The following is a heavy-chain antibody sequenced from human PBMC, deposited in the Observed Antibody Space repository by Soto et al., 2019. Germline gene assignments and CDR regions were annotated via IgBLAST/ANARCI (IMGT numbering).Heavy chain of an antibody. D-gene: IGHD6-6*01. CDR3: VGGSASGVDP. J-gene: IGHJ5*02. Sequence: ASVEVSCKSSTYTYNTHYIHWVRQAPGQGLEWVGVINPSVGSTNYAQKFQGRVTMTRDTSTTTFYMEVTSLTSEDTAVYYCVGGSASGVDPWGKGTLVTVHS. CDR2: INPSVGST. V-gene: IGHV1-46*02. CDR1: TYTYNTHY.